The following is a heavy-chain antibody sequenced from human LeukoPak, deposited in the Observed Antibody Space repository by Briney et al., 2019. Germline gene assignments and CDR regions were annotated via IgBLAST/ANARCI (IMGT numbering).Heavy chain of an antibody. D-gene: IGHD4/OR15-4a*01. CDR2: ISRNGGST. V-gene: IGHV3-64D*06. CDR3: VKESGFMVAPNSAFDI. J-gene: IGHJ3*02. CDR1: GFTFNSYP. Sequence: GGSLRLSCSASGFTFNSYPVHWGRQAPGKGLEYVSGISRNGGSTYYADSVKGRFTISRDNSKNTLYLQMSSLRAEDTAVYYCVKESGFMVAPNSAFDIWGQGTMVTVSS.